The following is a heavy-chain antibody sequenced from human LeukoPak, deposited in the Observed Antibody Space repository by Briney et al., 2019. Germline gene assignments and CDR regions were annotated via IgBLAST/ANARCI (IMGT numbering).Heavy chain of an antibody. CDR1: GYTFTGYY. D-gene: IGHD4-17*01. V-gene: IGHV1-2*02. Sequence: ASVKVSCKASGYTFTGYYIHWVRQAPGQGLEWMGWINPKSGGTDFAQKFQGRVTMTRDTSISTAYMELSRLRSDDTAVYYCAREEVDYGATFAHWGQGILVTVSS. CDR2: INPKSGGT. J-gene: IGHJ4*02. CDR3: AREEVDYGATFAH.